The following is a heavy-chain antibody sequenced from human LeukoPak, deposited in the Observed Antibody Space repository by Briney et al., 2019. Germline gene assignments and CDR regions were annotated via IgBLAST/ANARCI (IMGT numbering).Heavy chain of an antibody. D-gene: IGHD3-22*01. J-gene: IGHJ4*02. CDR3: GIHYYDSSGSRFDY. CDR1: GYSFTSYW. V-gene: IGHV5-51*01. Sequence: GESLKISCKGPGYSFTSYWIGWVRQMPGKGLEWMGIIYPGDSDTRYSPSFQGQVTISADKSITTAYLQWSSLKASDTAVYYCGIHYYDSSGSRFDYWGQGTLVTVSS. CDR2: IYPGDSDT.